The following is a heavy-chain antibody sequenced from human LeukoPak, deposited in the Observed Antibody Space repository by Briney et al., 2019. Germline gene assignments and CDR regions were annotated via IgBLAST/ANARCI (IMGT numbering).Heavy chain of an antibody. D-gene: IGHD2-2*01. Sequence: GGSLRLSCAPSGFPFRSYDKSGLRQATGRGLEWVYSITLSGGSTFSADSVKGRFTISRDNSKNTLYLQMNSVGAEDTAVYYCAKRGNPAVGHHYLDVWGEGTTVSVSS. CDR2: ITLSGGST. V-gene: IGHV3-23*01. J-gene: IGHJ6*03. CDR1: GFPFRSYD. CDR3: AKRGNPAVGHHYLDV.